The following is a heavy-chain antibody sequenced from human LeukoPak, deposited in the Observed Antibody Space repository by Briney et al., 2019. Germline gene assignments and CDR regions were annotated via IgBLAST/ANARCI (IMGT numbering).Heavy chain of an antibody. D-gene: IGHD3-16*01. V-gene: IGHV3-53*01. CDR1: GLDVSRNY. CDR2: MYAAGST. J-gene: IGHJ4*02. Sequence: GGSLRLSCAASGLDVSRNYMSWVRQAPGEGLESVSVMYAAGSTYYADSVRGRFTISRDTSKNTLYLQMNSLRVEDTAIYYCARAPYTTSWSNFDYWGQGTLVTVSP. CDR3: ARAPYTTSWSNFDY.